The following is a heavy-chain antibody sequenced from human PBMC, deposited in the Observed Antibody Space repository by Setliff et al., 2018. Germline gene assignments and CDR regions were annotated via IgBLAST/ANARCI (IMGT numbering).Heavy chain of an antibody. J-gene: IGHJ3*02. CDR1: GFTFSSYA. CDR3: AGDPPYSGYAFHI. CDR2: IWHDGSYT. Sequence: PGESLKISCAASGFTFSSYAMHWVRQAPGKGLDWVAYIWHDGSYTYYTGSVKGRFTISRDNSRNTVYLQMNSLRAEDTAVYYCAGDPPYSGYAFHIWGQGTMVTVSS. D-gene: IGHD5-12*01. V-gene: IGHV3-33*01.